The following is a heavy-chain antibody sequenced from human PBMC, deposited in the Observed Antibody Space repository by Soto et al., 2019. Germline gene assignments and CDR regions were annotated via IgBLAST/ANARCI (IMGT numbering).Heavy chain of an antibody. CDR1: GFTFSTYS. D-gene: IGHD4-17*01. Sequence: EVQVVESGGGLVKPGGSLTLSCGASGFTFSTYSMNWVRQAPGKGLEWVSSISSRSSNIYYADSVKGRFTISRDNAKNSLYLQMNSLTAEDTAVYYCERGYGDLDYWGEGTLVTVSS. CDR3: ERGYGDLDY. CDR2: ISSRSSNI. V-gene: IGHV3-21*01. J-gene: IGHJ4*02.